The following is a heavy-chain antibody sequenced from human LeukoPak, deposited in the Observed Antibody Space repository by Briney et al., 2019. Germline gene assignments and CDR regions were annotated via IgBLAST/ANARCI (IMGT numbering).Heavy chain of an antibody. D-gene: IGHD6-13*01. V-gene: IGHV1-46*01. Sequence: ASVKVSCKASGYTFTSYYMHWVRQAPGQGLEWMGLINPSGGSTSYAQKFQGRVTITADESTSTAYMELSSLRSEDTAVYYCAREGAAGPTLGGYGMDVWGQGTTVTVSS. CDR1: GYTFTSYY. CDR3: AREGAAGPTLGGYGMDV. J-gene: IGHJ6*02. CDR2: INPSGGST.